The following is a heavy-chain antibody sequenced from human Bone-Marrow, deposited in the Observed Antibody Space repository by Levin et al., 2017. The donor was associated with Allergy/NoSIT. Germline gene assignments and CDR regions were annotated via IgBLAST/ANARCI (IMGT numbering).Heavy chain of an antibody. V-gene: IGHV3-30*04. Sequence: GESLKISCVASGFNFSSYATHWVRQAPGKGLEWVAVISYDGSNKYYADSVKGRFTISRDNAKNTLYVQMNSLGAEDTAVYYCATDHDNSGYGRTLWGQGSLVTVSS. CDR3: ATDHDNSGYGRTL. CDR2: ISYDGSNK. CDR1: GFNFSSYA. J-gene: IGHJ4*02. D-gene: IGHD3-22*01.